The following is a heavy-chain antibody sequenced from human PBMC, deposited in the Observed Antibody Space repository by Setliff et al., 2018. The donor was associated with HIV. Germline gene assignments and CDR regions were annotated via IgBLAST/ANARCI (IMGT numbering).Heavy chain of an antibody. CDR2: IKDDGREE. CDR1: GFTFSDYW. CDR3: ARVLPYNSALDN. D-gene: IGHD6-25*01. Sequence: PGGSLRLSCATSGFTFSDYWMDWVRQAPGKGLEWVASIKDDGREEDYADSVKGRFTLSRDTSKNTMYLQMNSLRREDTAVYYCARVLPYNSALDNWGQGTLVTVSS. J-gene: IGHJ4*02. V-gene: IGHV3-7*01.